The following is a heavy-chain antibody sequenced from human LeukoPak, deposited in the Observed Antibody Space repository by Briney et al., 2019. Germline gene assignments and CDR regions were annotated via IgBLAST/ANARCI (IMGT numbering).Heavy chain of an antibody. Sequence: PSETLSLTCTVSGGSISSYYWSWIRQPPGKGLEWIGYIYYSGSTNYNPSLKSRVTISVDTSKNQFSLKLSSVTAADTAVYYCARAYGGISYILYNWFDPWGQGTLVTVSS. V-gene: IGHV4-59*01. CDR1: GGSISSYY. CDR3: ARAYGGISYILYNWFDP. D-gene: IGHD4-23*01. J-gene: IGHJ5*02. CDR2: IYYSGST.